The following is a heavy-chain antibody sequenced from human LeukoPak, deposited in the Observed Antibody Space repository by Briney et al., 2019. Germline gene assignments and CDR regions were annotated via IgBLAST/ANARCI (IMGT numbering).Heavy chain of an antibody. CDR3: ARDGYNRIDY. Sequence: SETLSLTCTVSGGSISSGDYYWRWIRQSPGKGLEWIGYIYYSGSTYYNPSLKSRVTISVDTSKNQFSLKLSSVTAADTAVYYCARDGYNRIDYWGQGTLVTVSS. D-gene: IGHD5-24*01. V-gene: IGHV4-30-4*08. J-gene: IGHJ4*02. CDR2: IYYSGST. CDR1: GGSISSGDYY.